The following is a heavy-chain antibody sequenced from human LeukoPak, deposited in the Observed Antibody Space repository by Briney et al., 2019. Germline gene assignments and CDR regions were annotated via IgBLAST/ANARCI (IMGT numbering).Heavy chain of an antibody. Sequence: ASVTVSYTASGFTLNKLQVNLVRQATGQGLEWMGWMKPNSANTGYAQKFQGRDTITRNTSISTAYMELSSLRSEDTAVYYYAGGPPESGSSDYWGQGTLVTVSS. CDR3: AGGPPESGSSDY. J-gene: IGHJ4*02. V-gene: IGHV1-8*01. CDR1: GFTLNKLQ. CDR2: MKPNSANT. D-gene: IGHD6-13*01.